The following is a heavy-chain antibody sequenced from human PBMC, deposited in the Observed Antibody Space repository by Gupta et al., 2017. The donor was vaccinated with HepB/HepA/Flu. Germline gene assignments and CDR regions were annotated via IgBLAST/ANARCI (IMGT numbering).Heavy chain of an antibody. V-gene: IGHV2-70*04. CDR2: IDWDDDK. Sequence: QVTLKESGPALVKPTQTLTLTCTFSGFSLSAGGMRVSWIRQPPGKALEWLARIDWDDDKFYSSSLKTRLTISKDTSKNQVVLTMTNMDPVDTATYYCTRISPSTAMVASYFDHWGQGILVTVSS. D-gene: IGHD5-18*01. CDR1: GFSLSAGGMR. J-gene: IGHJ4*02. CDR3: TRISPSTAMVASYFDH.